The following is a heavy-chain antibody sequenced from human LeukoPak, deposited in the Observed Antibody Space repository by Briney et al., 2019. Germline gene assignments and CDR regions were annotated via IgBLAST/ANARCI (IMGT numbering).Heavy chain of an antibody. D-gene: IGHD1-26*01. CDR2: IKENGSEK. J-gene: IGHJ4*02. Sequence: GGSLRLSCAASGFTFSTYWMAWVRQAPGKGLQWVAHIKENGSEKYYLDSVRGRFTIGRDDAKSSLYLQMTSLRAEDTALYYCVRAGWELDYWGQGTPVTVSS. CDR3: VRAGWELDY. CDR1: GFTFSTYW. V-gene: IGHV3-7*01.